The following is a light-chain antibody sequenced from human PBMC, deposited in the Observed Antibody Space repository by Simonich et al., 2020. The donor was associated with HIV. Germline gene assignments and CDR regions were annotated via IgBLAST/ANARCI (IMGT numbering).Light chain of an antibody. CDR2: WAS. Sequence: DIVMTQSPDSLAVSLGEMSTINCKSSQSVLYSFNNKNYLAWYQQKPRQPPKLLIYWASARESGVPDPFSGSGSGTDLTRTISSLQTDDVAVYYCEEYYNTPWTFGQGTKVEIK. V-gene: IGKV4-1*01. CDR1: QSVLYSFNNKNY. CDR3: EEYYNTPWT. J-gene: IGKJ1*01.